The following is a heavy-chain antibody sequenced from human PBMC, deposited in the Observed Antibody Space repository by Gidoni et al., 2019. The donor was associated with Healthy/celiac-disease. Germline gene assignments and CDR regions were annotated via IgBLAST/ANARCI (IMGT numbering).Heavy chain of an antibody. CDR2: ISAYNGNT. Sequence: QVQLVQSGAEGKKPGASVKAACKESGYTFTSYGIRCVRQAPGQGLEWMGWISAYNGNTNYAQKLQGRVTMTTDTSTSTAYMELRSLRSDDTAVYYCARVGRYCSSTSCYDLHYGMDVWGQGTTVTVSS. J-gene: IGHJ6*02. V-gene: IGHV1-18*01. D-gene: IGHD2-2*01. CDR1: GYTFTSYG. CDR3: ARVGRYCSSTSCYDLHYGMDV.